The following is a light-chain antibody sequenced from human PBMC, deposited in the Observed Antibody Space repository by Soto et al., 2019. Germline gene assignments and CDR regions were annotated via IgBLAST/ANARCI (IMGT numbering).Light chain of an antibody. V-gene: IGKV1-27*01. Sequence: DIQMTQSPSSLSASLGDTVTITCRASQGIGNFLAWYQQRPGKVPKLLIYAASTLQSGVPSRFSGSGSGTDFTLTISNLQPEDVAPYFCQKYNSHPRTFGQGTKVDIK. CDR1: QGIGNF. CDR2: AAS. CDR3: QKYNSHPRT. J-gene: IGKJ1*01.